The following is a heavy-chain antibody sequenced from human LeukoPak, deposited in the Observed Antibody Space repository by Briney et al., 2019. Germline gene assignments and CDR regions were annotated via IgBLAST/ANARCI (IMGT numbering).Heavy chain of an antibody. CDR1: GGSISTSNYY. J-gene: IGHJ4*02. Sequence: SETLSLTCTVSGGSISTSNYYWSWIRQPPGKGLEWIGEINHSGSTNYNPSLKSRVTISVDTSKNQFSLTPSSVTAADTAVYYCARGQKYRNGYTVTELGSGYFDYWGQGTLVTVSS. D-gene: IGHD5-18*01. CDR3: ARGQKYRNGYTVTELGSGYFDY. V-gene: IGHV4-39*07. CDR2: INHSGST.